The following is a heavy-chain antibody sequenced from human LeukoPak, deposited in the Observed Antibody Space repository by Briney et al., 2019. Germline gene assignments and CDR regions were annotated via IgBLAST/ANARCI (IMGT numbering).Heavy chain of an antibody. CDR3: ARVPITMMNPRRRYYFDY. CDR1: GGSISSGGYS. CDR2: IYHSGST. J-gene: IGHJ4*02. D-gene: IGHD3-22*01. V-gene: IGHV4-30-2*01. Sequence: PSETLSLTCAVSGGSISSGGYSWSWIRQPPGKGLEWIGYIYHSGSTYYNPSLKSRVTISVDTSKNQFSLKLSSVTAADTAVYYCARVPITMMNPRRRYYFDYWGQGTLVTVSS.